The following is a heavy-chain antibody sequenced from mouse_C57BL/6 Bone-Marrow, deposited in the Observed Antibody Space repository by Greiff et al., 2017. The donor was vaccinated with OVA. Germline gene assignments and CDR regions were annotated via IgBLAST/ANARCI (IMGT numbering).Heavy chain of an antibody. V-gene: IGHV2-2*01. CDR2: IWSGGIT. Sequence: QVQLKQSGPCLVQPSQSLSITCTVSGFSLTSYGVHWVRQSPGMGLEWLGVIWSGGITDYNAAFLSRLSLSQDTSKRQVFFKMNSRQAADTAIYYRASVEGDYWGQGTSVTVCS. CDR3: ASVEGDY. J-gene: IGHJ4*01. CDR1: GFSLTSYG.